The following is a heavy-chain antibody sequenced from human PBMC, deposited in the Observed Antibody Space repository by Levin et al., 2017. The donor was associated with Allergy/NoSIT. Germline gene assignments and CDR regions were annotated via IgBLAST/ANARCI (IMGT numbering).Heavy chain of an antibody. D-gene: IGHD3-9*01. CDR3: ARWSHYDILTGYLGDYYYYYMDV. CDR2: INPNSGGT. CDR1: GYTFTGYY. J-gene: IGHJ6*03. V-gene: IGHV1-2*02. Sequence: ASVKVSCKASGYTFTGYYMHWVRQAPGQGLEWMGWINPNSGGTNYAQKFQGRVTMTRDTSISTAYMELSRLRSDDTAVYYCARWSHYDILTGYLGDYYYYYMDVWGKGTTVTVSS.